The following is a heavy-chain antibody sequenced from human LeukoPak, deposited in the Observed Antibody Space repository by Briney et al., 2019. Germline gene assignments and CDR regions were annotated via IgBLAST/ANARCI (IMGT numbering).Heavy chain of an antibody. CDR1: GFTFSDYY. CDR3: ARIMTTVTNDAFDI. V-gene: IGHV3-11*01. Sequence: PGGSLRLSCAASGFTFSDYYMSWIRQAPGKGLEWVSYISSSGSTIYYADSVKGRFTISRDNAKNSLYLQMNSLRAEDTAVYYCARIMTTVTNDAFDIWGQGKMVTVSS. J-gene: IGHJ3*02. CDR2: ISSSGSTI. D-gene: IGHD4-11*01.